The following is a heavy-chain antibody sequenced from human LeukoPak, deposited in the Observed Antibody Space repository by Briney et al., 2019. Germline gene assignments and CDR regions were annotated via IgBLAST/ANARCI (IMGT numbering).Heavy chain of an antibody. Sequence: ASVKVSCKASGFTFTSSAMQWVRQARGQRLEWIGWIVVGSGNTNYAQKFQERVTITRDMSTSTAYMELSSLRSEDTAVYYCAADRVRDSSSSVFHGMDVWGQGTTVTVSS. CDR2: IVVGSGNT. CDR3: AADRVRDSSSSVFHGMDV. CDR1: GFTFTSSA. V-gene: IGHV1-58*02. J-gene: IGHJ6*02. D-gene: IGHD5/OR15-5a*01.